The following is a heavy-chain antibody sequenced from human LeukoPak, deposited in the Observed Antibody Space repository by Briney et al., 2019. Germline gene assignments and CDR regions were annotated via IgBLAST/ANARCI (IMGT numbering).Heavy chain of an antibody. CDR1: GLTFISYS. D-gene: IGHD2-15*01. Sequence: GGSLRLSCAASGLTFISYSIHWVRQAPGKGLEWVAFIRYDGSNKYYADSVKGRFTISRDNSKNTVYLQMNSLRAEDTAVYYCAKHGLPLVVISAPLDYWGQGTLVTVAS. CDR2: IRYDGSNK. V-gene: IGHV3-30*02. J-gene: IGHJ4*02. CDR3: AKHGLPLVVISAPLDY.